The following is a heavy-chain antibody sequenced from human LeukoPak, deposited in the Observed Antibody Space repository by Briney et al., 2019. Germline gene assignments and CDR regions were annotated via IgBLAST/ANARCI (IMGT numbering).Heavy chain of an antibody. Sequence: ASVKVSCKTSGYTFTGYYMHWVRQAPGQGPEWMGWINPNSGGTKYAQKFQGRVTMTRDTSISTAYMELSRLRFDDTAVYYCARTYCAEDCSIRYFDYWGQGTLVTVSS. V-gene: IGHV1-2*02. CDR2: INPNSGGT. J-gene: IGHJ4*02. CDR3: ARTYCAEDCSIRYFDY. CDR1: GYTFTGYY. D-gene: IGHD2-21*02.